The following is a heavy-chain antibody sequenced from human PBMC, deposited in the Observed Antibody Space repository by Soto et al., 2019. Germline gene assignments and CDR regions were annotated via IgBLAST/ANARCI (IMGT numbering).Heavy chain of an antibody. CDR2: IYYSGST. CDR1: GGSISSYY. J-gene: IGHJ4*02. V-gene: IGHV4-59*08. Sequence: SETLSLTCTVSGGSISSYYWSWIRQPPGKGLEWIGYIYYSGSTNYNPSLKSRVTISVDTSKNQFSLKLGSVTAADTAVYYCARQRMGTFDYWGQGTLVTVSS. D-gene: IGHD1-1*01. CDR3: ARQRMGTFDY.